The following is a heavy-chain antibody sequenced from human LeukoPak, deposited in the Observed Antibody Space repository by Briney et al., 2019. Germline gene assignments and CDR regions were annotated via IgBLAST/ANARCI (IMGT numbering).Heavy chain of an antibody. J-gene: IGHJ6*03. Sequence: PSETLSLTCTVSGGSISSSSYYWGWLRQPPGKGLEWIVSIYYSGSTYYNPSLKSRVTISVDTSKNQFSLKLSSVTAADTAVYYCARGSPAPTYYYMDVWGKGTTVTVSS. V-gene: IGHV4-39*07. CDR1: GGSISSSSYY. CDR2: IYYSGST. CDR3: ARGSPAPTYYYMDV. D-gene: IGHD1-26*01.